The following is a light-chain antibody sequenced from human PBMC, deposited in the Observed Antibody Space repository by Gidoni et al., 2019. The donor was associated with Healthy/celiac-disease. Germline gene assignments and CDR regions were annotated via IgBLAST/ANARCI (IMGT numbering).Light chain of an antibody. V-gene: IGKV3-15*01. Sequence: VMTQSPATLSVSPGERATLSSRASQLVSSNLACYQQTPGQPPSLLLYGASTRATSIPTRFSSGGAAADFTITISSLQYEDFAVYYYQQYNNCPSFTFGQGTQLEIK. J-gene: IGKJ5*01. CDR2: GAS. CDR1: QLVSSN. CDR3: QQYNNCPSFT.